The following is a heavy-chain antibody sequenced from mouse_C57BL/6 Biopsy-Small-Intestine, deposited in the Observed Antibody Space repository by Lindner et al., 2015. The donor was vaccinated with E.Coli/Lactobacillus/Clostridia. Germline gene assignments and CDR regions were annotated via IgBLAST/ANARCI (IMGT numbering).Heavy chain of an antibody. V-gene: IGHV1-81*01. D-gene: IGHD6-1*01. Sequence: SVKVSCKGSGGTSTNYAINWVRQAPGQGLEWVGEIVPIFGTTTYAPKFQGKVTITADKSTTTVYTAYLELDRLSSADTAVYYCATHIAVSGRVLGDSWGQGTLVTV. CDR1: GGTSTNYA. CDR3: ATHIAVSGRVLGDS. J-gene: IGHJ4*01. CDR2: IVPIFGTT.